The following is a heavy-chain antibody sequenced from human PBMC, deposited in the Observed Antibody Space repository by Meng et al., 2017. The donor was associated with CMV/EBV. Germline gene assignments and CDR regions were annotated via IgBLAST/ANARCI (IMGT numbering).Heavy chain of an antibody. CDR3: ARDLHDCSSTSCYRYYYYYYGMDV. CDR1: GGTFSSYA. D-gene: IGHD2-2*01. V-gene: IGHV1-2*02. J-gene: IGHJ6*02. CDR2: INPNSGGT. Sequence: ASVKVSCKASGGTFSSYAISWVRQAPGQGLEWMGWINPNSGGTNYAQKFQGRVTMTRDTSISTAYMELSRLRSDDTAVYYCARDLHDCSSTSCYRYYYYYYGMDVWGQGTTVTVSS.